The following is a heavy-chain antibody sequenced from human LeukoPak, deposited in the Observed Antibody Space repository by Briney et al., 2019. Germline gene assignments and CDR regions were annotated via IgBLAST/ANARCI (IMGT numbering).Heavy chain of an antibody. CDR3: VRDVAPGRPGAGPGA. V-gene: IGHV3-23*01. J-gene: IGHJ5*02. CDR1: GFTFSSYA. Sequence: PGGSLRLSCAASGFTFSSYAMSWVRQAPGKGLEWVSAISGSGGSTYYADSVKGRFTISRDNSKNTLYLQMNSLRTEDTALYYCVRDVAPGRPGAGPGAWGQGTLVTVSS. D-gene: IGHD6-13*01. CDR2: ISGSGGST.